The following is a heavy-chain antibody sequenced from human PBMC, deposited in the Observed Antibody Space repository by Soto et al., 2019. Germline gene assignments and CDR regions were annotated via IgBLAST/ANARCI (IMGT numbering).Heavy chain of an antibody. J-gene: IGHJ3*02. CDR2: IVSDGSAK. CDR1: GFPSSTYG. D-gene: IGHD1-1*01. CDR3: ARDDAFGNENGFDI. Sequence: QVQLVESGGGVVQPGTSLRLSCAVSGFPSSTYGFHWVRQPPGKGLEWVAVIVSDGSAKYHADSVEGRFTISRDNSKDTLYLQMNSLRAEDTAVYYCARDDAFGNENGFDIWGQGTMVTVSS. V-gene: IGHV3-33*01.